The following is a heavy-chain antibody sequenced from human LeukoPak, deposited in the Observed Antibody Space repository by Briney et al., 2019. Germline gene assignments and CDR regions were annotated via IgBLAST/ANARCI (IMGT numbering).Heavy chain of an antibody. Sequence: ASVKVSCKASGYTFTGYYMHWVRQAPGQGLEWMGWINPNSGGTNYAQKFQGRVTMTRDTSISTAHMELSSLRSEDTAVYYCARVPAGYSSSSPYFDYWGQGTLVTVSS. D-gene: IGHD6-6*01. CDR1: GYTFTGYY. J-gene: IGHJ4*02. CDR2: INPNSGGT. V-gene: IGHV1-2*02. CDR3: ARVPAGYSSSSPYFDY.